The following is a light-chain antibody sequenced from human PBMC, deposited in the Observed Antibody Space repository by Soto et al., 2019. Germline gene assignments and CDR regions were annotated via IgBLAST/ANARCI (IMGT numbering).Light chain of an antibody. V-gene: IGKV1-39*01. CDR3: QQSYSSPPEYT. CDR2: GAS. J-gene: IGKJ2*01. Sequence: DIQMTQSPSSLSASIGDRVTITCRASQSIITYLNWYQQKSGNAPKLLIHGASNLESGVPSRFSGSGSGTDFTLTISGLQPEDFAIYYCQQSYSSPPEYTFGRGPSWRSN. CDR1: QSIITY.